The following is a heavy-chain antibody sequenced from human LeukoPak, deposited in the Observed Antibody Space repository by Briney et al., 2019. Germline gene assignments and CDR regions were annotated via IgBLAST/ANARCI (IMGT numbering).Heavy chain of an antibody. Sequence: ASVKVSCKASGYTFTSYAMNWVRQAPRQGFEWMGWINTNTGNPTYAQGFTGRFVFSLDTSVSTAYYCARDWDGDSLYYYYGMDVWGQGTTVTVSS. V-gene: IGHV7-4-1*01. CDR2: INTNTGNP. J-gene: IGHJ6*02. CDR1: GYTFTSYA. D-gene: IGHD4-17*01. CDR3: MDV.